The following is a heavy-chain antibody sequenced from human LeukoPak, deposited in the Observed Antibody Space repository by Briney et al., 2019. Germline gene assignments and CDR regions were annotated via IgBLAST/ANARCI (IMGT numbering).Heavy chain of an antibody. J-gene: IGHJ4*02. D-gene: IGHD1-26*01. CDR1: GGTFSSYA. CDR3: ASSRGTPKGSYFDY. Sequence: SVKVPCKASGGTFSSYAISWVRQAPGQGLEWMGGIIPIFGTANYAQKFQGRVTITADESTSTAYMELSSLRSEDTAVYYCASSRGTPKGSYFDYWGQGTLVTVSS. CDR2: IIPIFGTA. V-gene: IGHV1-69*13.